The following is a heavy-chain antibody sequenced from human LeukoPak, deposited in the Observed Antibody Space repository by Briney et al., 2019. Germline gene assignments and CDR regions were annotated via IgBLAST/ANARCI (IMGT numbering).Heavy chain of an antibody. D-gene: IGHD5-18*01. CDR3: ARGEGPRYSYGYGY. J-gene: IGHJ4*02. CDR2: ISGSGGST. V-gene: IGHV3-23*01. CDR1: GFTFSSYA. Sequence: PGGSLRLSCAASGFTFSSYAMSWVRQAPGKGLEWVSAISGSGGSTYYADSVEGRFTISRDNSKNTLYLQMNSLRAEDTAVYYCARGEGPRYSYGYGYWGQGTLVTVSS.